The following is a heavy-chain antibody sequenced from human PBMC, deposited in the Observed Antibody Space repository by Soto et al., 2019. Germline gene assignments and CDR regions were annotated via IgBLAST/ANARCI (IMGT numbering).Heavy chain of an antibody. CDR3: ARLSGPDIYFYYYMDV. CDR2: ISSSSDAI. J-gene: IGHJ6*03. CDR1: GFTFSSYS. Sequence: EVQLVESGGGLVQPGGSLRLSCAASGFTFSSYSMNWVRQAPGKGLEGVSYISSSSDAIYYADSVKGRFTISRDNAKNSLYQQMNSLRAEDTAVYYCARLSGPDIYFYYYMDVWGKGTTVTVSS. V-gene: IGHV3-48*01. D-gene: IGHD3-9*01.